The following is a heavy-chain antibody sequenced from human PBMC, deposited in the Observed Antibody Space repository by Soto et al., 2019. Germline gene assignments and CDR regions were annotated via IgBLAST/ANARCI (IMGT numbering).Heavy chain of an antibody. D-gene: IGHD2-2*01. Sequence: GGSLRLSCAASGFTFSGSAMHWVHQASGKGLEWVGRIRSKANSYATAYAASVKGRFTISRDDSKNTAYLQMNSLKTEDTAVYYCTRRSIGYCSSTSCNDAFDIWGQGTMVTVSS. CDR1: GFTFSGSA. V-gene: IGHV3-73*01. CDR2: IRSKANSYAT. J-gene: IGHJ3*02. CDR3: TRRSIGYCSSTSCNDAFDI.